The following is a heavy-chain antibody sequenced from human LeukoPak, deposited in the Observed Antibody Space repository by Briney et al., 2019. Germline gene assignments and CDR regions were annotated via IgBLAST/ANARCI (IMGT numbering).Heavy chain of an antibody. CDR1: GFTFSSYA. CDR3: ARDSRESTVTYMDV. V-gene: IGHV3-30*04. CDR2: ISYDGSNK. J-gene: IGHJ6*03. D-gene: IGHD4-17*01. Sequence: PGGSLRLSCAASGFTFSSYAMHWVRQAPGKGLEWVAVISYDGSNKYYADSVKGRFTISRDNSKNTLYLQMNSLRAEDTAVYYCARDSRESTVTYMDVWGKGTTVTISS.